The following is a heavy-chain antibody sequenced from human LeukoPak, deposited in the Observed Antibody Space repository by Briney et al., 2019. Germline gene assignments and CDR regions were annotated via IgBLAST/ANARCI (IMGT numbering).Heavy chain of an antibody. J-gene: IGHJ4*02. CDR1: GGTFSSYA. Sequence: SVKVSCKASGGTFSSYAISWVRQAPGQGLEWMGGIIPIFGTANYAQKFQGRVTITADESTSTAYMELSSLRSEDTAVYYCASEGYYDSSGALGGFDYWGQGTLVTVSS. D-gene: IGHD3-22*01. CDR2: IIPIFGTA. CDR3: ASEGYYDSSGALGGFDY. V-gene: IGHV1-69*13.